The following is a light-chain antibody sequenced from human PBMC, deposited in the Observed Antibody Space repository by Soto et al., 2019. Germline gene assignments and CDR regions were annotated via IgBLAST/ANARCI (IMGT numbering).Light chain of an antibody. Sequence: QAVVTQPPSVSAAPGQRVTISCTGSSSNIGAGLDVHWYQQFPGTAPKLLIFGNNNRPSGVPDRFSGSKSGTSASLAIAGLQAEDEADYYCQSYDSKLRGVVFGGGTKLTVL. J-gene: IGLJ2*01. CDR1: SSNIGAGLD. V-gene: IGLV1-40*01. CDR2: GNN. CDR3: QSYDSKLRGVV.